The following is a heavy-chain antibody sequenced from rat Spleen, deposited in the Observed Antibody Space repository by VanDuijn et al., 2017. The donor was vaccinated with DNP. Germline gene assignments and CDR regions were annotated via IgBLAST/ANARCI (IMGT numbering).Heavy chain of an antibody. V-gene: IGHV2-41*01. D-gene: IGHD4-3*01. CDR1: GFSLTSNS. Sequence: QVQLKESGPGLVQPSQTLSLTCTVAGFSLTSNSVHWVRQSPGKGLEWMGVIWNNGGTRYNSVLKSRLSISKDTSTSQVFLKLNSLQTEDTATYYCARDLIIRDTTSAMDVWGQGTSVTVSS. J-gene: IGHJ4*01. CDR3: ARDLIIRDTTSAMDV. CDR2: IWNNGGT.